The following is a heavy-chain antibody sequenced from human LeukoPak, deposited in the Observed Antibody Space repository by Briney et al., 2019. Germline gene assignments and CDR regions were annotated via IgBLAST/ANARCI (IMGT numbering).Heavy chain of an antibody. D-gene: IGHD3-22*01. Sequence: SETLSLTCTVSGGSISSYYWSWIRQPPGKGLEWIGYIFYSGGTNYNPSLKSRVTISVDTSKNQLSLKLNSVTAEDTAVYYCARAYFDRTFDIWGQGTMVTVSS. CDR1: GGSISSYY. V-gene: IGHV4-59*01. CDR2: IFYSGGT. J-gene: IGHJ3*02. CDR3: ARAYFDRTFDI.